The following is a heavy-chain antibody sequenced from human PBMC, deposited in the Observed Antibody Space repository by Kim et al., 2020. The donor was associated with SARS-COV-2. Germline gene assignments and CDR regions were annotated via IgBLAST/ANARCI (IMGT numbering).Heavy chain of an antibody. V-gene: IGHV3-23*01. CDR3: AKTYSSSSKRAGFDY. CDR1: GFTFSSYA. J-gene: IGHJ4*02. Sequence: GGSLRLSCAASGFTFSSYAMSWVRQAPGKGLEWVSAISGSGGSTYYADSVKGRFTISRDNSKNTLYLQMNSLRAEDTAVYYCAKTYSSSSKRAGFDYWGQGTLVTVSS. D-gene: IGHD6-6*01. CDR2: ISGSGGST.